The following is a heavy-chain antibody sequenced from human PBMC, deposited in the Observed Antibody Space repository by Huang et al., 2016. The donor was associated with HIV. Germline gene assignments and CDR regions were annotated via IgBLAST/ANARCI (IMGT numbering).Heavy chain of an antibody. CDR1: GFIFRNYG. CDR3: AKSARNGGTPVDQ. J-gene: IGHJ5*02. V-gene: IGHV3-30*18. CDR2: VSFDSIKQ. Sequence: QVQLMESGGGVVQPGRSLRLSCVASGFIFRNYGMHWVRQAPGKGLEWVAGVSFDSIKQYYIGSVKGRFTISRDNSRNRVYLQMNSLTREDTAVYYCAKSARNGGTPVDQWGQGTLVTVSS. D-gene: IGHD3-16*01.